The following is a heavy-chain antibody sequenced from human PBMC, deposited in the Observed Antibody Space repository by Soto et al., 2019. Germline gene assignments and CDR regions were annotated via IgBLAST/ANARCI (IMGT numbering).Heavy chain of an antibody. CDR1: GYTFTGYA. CDR2: INAGNGNT. D-gene: IGHD6-19*01. J-gene: IGHJ4*02. Sequence: QVQLVQSGAEEKKPGASVKVSCKASGYTFTGYAMHWVRQAPGQRLEWMGWINAGNGNTKYSQKFQGRVTITRDTAASTAYRELSSSRSEDTAVSYCARAVAVAADFDYWGQGTLVTVSS. CDR3: ARAVAVAADFDY. V-gene: IGHV1-3*05.